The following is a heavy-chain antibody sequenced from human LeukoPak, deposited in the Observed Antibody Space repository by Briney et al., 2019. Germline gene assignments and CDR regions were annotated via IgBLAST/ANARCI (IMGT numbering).Heavy chain of an antibody. D-gene: IGHD1-7*01. CDR3: ARGSNWNYVLAY. V-gene: IGHV1-69*05. Sequence: SVKVSCKASGGTFSSYAVSWVRQAPGQGLEWMGGIIPIFGTANYAQKFQGRVTITTDESTSTAYMELSSLRSEDTAVYYCARGSNWNYVLAYWGQGTLVTVSS. CDR1: GGTFSSYA. J-gene: IGHJ4*02. CDR2: IIPIFGTA.